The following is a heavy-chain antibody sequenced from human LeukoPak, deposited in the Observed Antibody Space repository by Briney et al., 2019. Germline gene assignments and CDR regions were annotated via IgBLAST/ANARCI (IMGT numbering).Heavy chain of an antibody. J-gene: IGHJ6*02. D-gene: IGHD6-6*01. V-gene: IGHV3-7*01. Sequence: GGCLRLSCAASGFTFSSYWMSWVRQAPGKGLEWVANIKQDGSEKYYVDSVKGRFTISRDNAKNSLYLQMNSLRAEDTAVYYCARDKGIAARPFSWDYYYYGMDVWGQGTTVTVSS. CDR3: ARDKGIAARPFSWDYYYYGMDV. CDR2: IKQDGSEK. CDR1: GFTFSSYW.